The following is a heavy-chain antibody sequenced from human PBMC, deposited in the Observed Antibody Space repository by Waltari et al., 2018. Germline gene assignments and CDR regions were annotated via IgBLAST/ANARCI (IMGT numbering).Heavy chain of an antibody. CDR3: ASGAGWLIDY. CDR1: TLIFSNSC. CDR2: RKKDGSGK. Sequence: EVRLVESGGGLVQPGGSLRLSCAASTLIFSNSCMNWVRQAPGKGLEWVANRKKDGSGKYYVDSVKGRFTISRDNPKNSLYLEMTSLRAEDTAVYYCASGAGWLIDYWGQGTLVTVSS. D-gene: IGHD6-19*01. J-gene: IGHJ4*02. V-gene: IGHV3-7*01.